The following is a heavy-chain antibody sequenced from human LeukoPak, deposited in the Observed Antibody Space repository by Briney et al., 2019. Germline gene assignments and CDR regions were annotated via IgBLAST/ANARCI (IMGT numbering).Heavy chain of an antibody. D-gene: IGHD1-1*01. J-gene: IGHJ1*01. CDR3: ARVRTTGTLHFQH. CDR1: GYTFTGYY. V-gene: IGHV1-2*02. CDR2: INPNSGGT. Sequence: ASVKVSCKASGYTFTGYYMHWVRQAPGQGLEWMGWINPNSGGTNYAQKFQGRVTMTRDTSISTAYMELSSLRSEDTAVYYCARVRTTGTLHFQHWGQGTLVTVSS.